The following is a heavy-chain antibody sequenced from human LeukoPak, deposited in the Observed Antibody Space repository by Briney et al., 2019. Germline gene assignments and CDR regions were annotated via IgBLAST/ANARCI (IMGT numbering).Heavy chain of an antibody. CDR1: GGSISSYY. CDR3: ARDRGGRSGTWLVLDY. D-gene: IGHD1-14*01. Sequence: PSETLSLTCTVSGGSISSYYWSWIRQPPGKGLEWIGYIYYSGSTNYNPSLKSRVTISVDTSTNQFSLKLSSVTAADTAVYYCARDRGGRSGTWLVLDYWGQGTLVTVSS. CDR2: IYYSGST. V-gene: IGHV4-59*01. J-gene: IGHJ4*02.